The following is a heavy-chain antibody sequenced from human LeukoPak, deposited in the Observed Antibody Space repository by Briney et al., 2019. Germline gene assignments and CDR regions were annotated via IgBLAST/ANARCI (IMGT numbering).Heavy chain of an antibody. Sequence: GGSLRLSCAASGFTFSSSGMHWVRQAPGKGLEWVAVISYDGSNKYYADSVKGRFTISRDNFKNTLYLQMNSLRAEDTAVYYCAKRTIQLSPDYWGQGTLVTVSS. CDR2: ISYDGSNK. D-gene: IGHD5-18*01. V-gene: IGHV3-30*18. CDR1: GFTFSSSG. CDR3: AKRTIQLSPDY. J-gene: IGHJ4*02.